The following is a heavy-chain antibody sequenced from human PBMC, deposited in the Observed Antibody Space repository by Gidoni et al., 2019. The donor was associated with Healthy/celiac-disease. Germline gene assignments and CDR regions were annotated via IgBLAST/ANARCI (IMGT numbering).Heavy chain of an antibody. CDR3: ARALDLGVVIPGVPHYYGMDV. D-gene: IGHD3-3*01. CDR1: GGTFSSYA. Sequence: QVQLVQSGAEVKKPGSSVKVSCKASGGTFSSYAISWVRQAPGQGLEWMGGIIPIFGTANYAQKFQGRVTITADESTSTAYMELSSLRSEDTAVYYCARALDLGVVIPGVPHYYGMDVWGQGTTVTVSS. J-gene: IGHJ6*02. V-gene: IGHV1-69*01. CDR2: IIPIFGTA.